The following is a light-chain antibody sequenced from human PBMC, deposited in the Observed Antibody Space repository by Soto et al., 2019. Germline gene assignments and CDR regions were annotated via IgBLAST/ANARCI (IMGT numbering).Light chain of an antibody. CDR3: MQPLENFRT. CDR1: ARLLHKNGYNY. J-gene: IGKJ1*01. CDR2: LGS. Sequence: IVMTQSPLYLSVTPGEAASISCMSSARLLHKNGYNYVDWYMQKPGQSPQLLIYLGSNRASGVPDRFSGSGSDTYFTLEISRVEADDVGVYYCMQPLENFRTFGHGTKVDIK. V-gene: IGKV2-28*01.